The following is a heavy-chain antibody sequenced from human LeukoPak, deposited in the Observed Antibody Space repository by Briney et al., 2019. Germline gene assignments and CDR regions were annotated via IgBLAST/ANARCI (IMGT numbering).Heavy chain of an antibody. CDR1: GGSISSYY. D-gene: IGHD3-3*01. Sequence: PSETLSLTCTVSGGSISSYYWSWIRQPPGKGLEWIGYIYYSGSTNYNPSLKSRVTISVDTSKNQFSLKLSSVTAADTAVYYCAVNKDYYDFWSGSNRGAFDIWGQGTMVTVSS. CDR2: IYYSGST. J-gene: IGHJ3*02. CDR3: AVNKDYYDFWSGSNRGAFDI. V-gene: IGHV4-59*01.